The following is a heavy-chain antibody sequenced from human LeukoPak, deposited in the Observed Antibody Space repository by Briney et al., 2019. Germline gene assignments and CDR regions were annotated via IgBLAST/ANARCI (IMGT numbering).Heavy chain of an antibody. Sequence: ASVRVSCKASGYTFTRYGISWLGQAPGQGLEGMGWIHAYNGKTNYAQKLQGRVTMTTDTSTSTAYMELGSLRSDDTAVYYCARDYQILGYCSGGSCFPADYWGQGTLVTVSS. CDR3: ARDYQILGYCSGGSCFPADY. J-gene: IGHJ4*02. CDR2: IHAYNGKT. CDR1: GYTFTRYG. D-gene: IGHD2-15*01. V-gene: IGHV1-18*04.